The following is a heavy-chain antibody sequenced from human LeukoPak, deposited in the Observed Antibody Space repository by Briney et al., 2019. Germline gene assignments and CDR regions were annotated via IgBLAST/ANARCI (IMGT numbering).Heavy chain of an antibody. V-gene: IGHV1-69*13. CDR3: ARGGVSLTMVRGGNEFDP. Sequence: ASVKVSCKASGYAFTSYAISWVRQTPGQELEWMGGIIPIFGTANYAQKFQGRVTITADEPTSTAYMELSSLRSEDTAVYYCARGGVSLTMVRGGNEFDPWGQGTLVTVSS. J-gene: IGHJ5*02. CDR2: IIPIFGTA. D-gene: IGHD3-10*01. CDR1: GYAFTSYA.